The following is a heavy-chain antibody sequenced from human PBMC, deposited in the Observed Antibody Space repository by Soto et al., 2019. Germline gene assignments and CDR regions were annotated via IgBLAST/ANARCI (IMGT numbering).Heavy chain of an antibody. V-gene: IGHV4-59*12. D-gene: IGHD3-16*02. CDR2: IYYSGST. Sequence: PSETLSLTCTVSGGSINGYDWNWVRQPPGKGLEWIGYIYYSGSTSYNASLKSRVTISAXTSKNQFSLTMSSVAAADTAIYYCARGXKNDYVWGSYRHPAYYYRMAVRRQWSTVTVSS. J-gene: IGHJ6*02. CDR3: ARGXKNDYVWGSYRHPAYYYRMAV. CDR1: GGSINGYD.